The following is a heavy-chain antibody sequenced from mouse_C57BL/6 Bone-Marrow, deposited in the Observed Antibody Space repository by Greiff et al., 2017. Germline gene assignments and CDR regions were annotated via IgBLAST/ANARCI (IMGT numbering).Heavy chain of an antibody. J-gene: IGHJ3*01. CDR2: IDPENGDT. CDR3: TRWSRGAY. V-gene: IGHV14-4*01. D-gene: IGHD2-3*01. Sequence: VQLQQSGAELVRPGASVKLSCTASGFNIKDDYMHWVKQRPELGLEWIGWIDPENGDTEYASKFQGKATITADTSSNTAYLQLSSLTSEDTAVYYCTRWSRGAYWGQGTLVTVSA. CDR1: GFNIKDDY.